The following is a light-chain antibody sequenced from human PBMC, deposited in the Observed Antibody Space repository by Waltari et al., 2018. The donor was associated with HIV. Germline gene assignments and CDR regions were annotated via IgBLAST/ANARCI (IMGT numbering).Light chain of an antibody. CDR3: QTWGTGIWV. CDR1: SGHSSFA. J-gene: IGLJ3*02. CDR2: VNGDGSH. V-gene: IGLV4-69*01. Sequence: QLVLTQSPSASASLGASVNLTCILSSGHSSFAIAWHQQQPEKGPRCLVKVNGDGSHNKGEGGPIRFSGSSSGAERDLTIASLQSEDEADYYCQTWGTGIWVFGGGTKLTVL.